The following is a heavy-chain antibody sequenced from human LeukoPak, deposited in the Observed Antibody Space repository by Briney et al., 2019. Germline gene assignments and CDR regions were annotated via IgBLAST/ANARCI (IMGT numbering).Heavy chain of an antibody. CDR3: ARGVVAATQNYDY. J-gene: IGHJ4*02. CDR1: GFTFSSYS. D-gene: IGHD2-15*01. Sequence: GGSLRLSCAASGFTFSSYSMNWVRQAPGKGLEWVSSISSSSSYIYYADSVKGRFTISRDNAKNSLYLQMNSLRAEDTAVYYCARGVVAATQNYDYWGQGTLVTVSS. V-gene: IGHV3-21*01. CDR2: ISSSSSYI.